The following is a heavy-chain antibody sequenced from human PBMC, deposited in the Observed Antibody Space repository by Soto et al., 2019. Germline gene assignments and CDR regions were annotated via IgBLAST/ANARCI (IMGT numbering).Heavy chain of an antibody. Sequence: SETLSLTCAVSGDSSTTNNYYWGWIRQPPGKGLEWIGTIYYTERTHDNPSLKSRVTLSVDTSRNQFSLKMTSVTAADAGVYFCARHTGYASAYPRWFDPWGQGILVTVSS. CDR2: IYYTERT. D-gene: IGHD5-18*01. CDR1: GDSSTTNNYY. CDR3: ARHTGYASAYPRWFDP. J-gene: IGHJ5*02. V-gene: IGHV4-39*01.